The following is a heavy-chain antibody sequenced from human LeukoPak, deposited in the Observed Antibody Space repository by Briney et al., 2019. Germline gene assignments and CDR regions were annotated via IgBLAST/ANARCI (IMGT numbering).Heavy chain of an antibody. V-gene: IGHV3-30*04. J-gene: IGHJ4*02. Sequence: QPGRSLRLSCAAPGFTFSSYAMHWVRQAPGKGLEWVAVISYDGSNKYYADSVKGRFTISRDNSKNTLYLQMNSLRAEDTAVYYCARGGNQTYYYDSSGYYPFDYWGQGTLVTVSS. CDR1: GFTFSSYA. CDR2: ISYDGSNK. D-gene: IGHD3-22*01. CDR3: ARGGNQTYYYDSSGYYPFDY.